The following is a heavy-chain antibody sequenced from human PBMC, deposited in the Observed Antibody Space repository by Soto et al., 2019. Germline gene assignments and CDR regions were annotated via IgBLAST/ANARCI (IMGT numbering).Heavy chain of an antibody. CDR3: SREGRSPGNYGHASDL. D-gene: IGHD1-7*01. V-gene: IGHV3-30*04. J-gene: IGHJ4*02. CDR1: RFTFSSYA. CDR2: ISPDGSDT. Sequence: GGSLRLSCAGSRFTFSSYAMPGVRRAPGKGLEWVSVISPDGSDTFYAESVKARFTISRANSKKPVYVHRNSLRPGDTAINYYSREGRSPGNYGHASDLWGQGTIVTVAS.